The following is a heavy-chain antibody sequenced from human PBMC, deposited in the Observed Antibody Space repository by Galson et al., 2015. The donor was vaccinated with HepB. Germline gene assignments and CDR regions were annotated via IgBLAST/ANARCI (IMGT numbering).Heavy chain of an antibody. CDR3: ARRSSYYYDSSGYHDAFDI. V-gene: IGHV1-69*13. Sequence: SVKVSCKASGGTFSSYAISWVRQAPGQGLEWMGGIIPIFGTANYAQKFQGRVTITADESTSTAYMELSSLRSEDTAVYYCARRSSYYYDSSGYHDAFDIWGQGTMVTVSS. CDR2: IIPIFGTA. CDR1: GGTFSSYA. D-gene: IGHD3-22*01. J-gene: IGHJ3*02.